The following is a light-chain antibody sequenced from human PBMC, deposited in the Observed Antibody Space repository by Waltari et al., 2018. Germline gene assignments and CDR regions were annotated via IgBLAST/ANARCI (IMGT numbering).Light chain of an antibody. CDR3: MHALQTPLT. CDR2: LGS. J-gene: IGKJ4*01. V-gene: IGKV2-28*01. Sequence: DIVMTQSPLSLPVTPGEPASISCRSSQSLLYSNGNTYLDWYLQKPGQPPQVLVYLGSNRASGVPDRFRGSGSGTDFTLEISRVEAEDVGVYYCMHALQTPLTFGGGTKVEIK. CDR1: QSLLYSNGNTY.